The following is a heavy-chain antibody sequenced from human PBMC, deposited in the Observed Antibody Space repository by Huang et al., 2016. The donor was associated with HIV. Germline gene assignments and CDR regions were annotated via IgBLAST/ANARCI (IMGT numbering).Heavy chain of an antibody. CDR3: AKVAAGQPFHFYYYMDA. J-gene: IGHJ6*03. CDR2: SSPLTGSA. CDR1: GGTFKKYA. Sequence: QVNLVQSGAEVRKPGSSVTVSCKASGGTFKKYAISWVRQAPGQGLEWMGASSPLTGSAGYAGQVQDRVTLTADGSTNTAYLELDRLTSEDTAVYYCAKVAAGQPFHFYYYMDAWGDGTTVIVSS. V-gene: IGHV1-69*13. D-gene: IGHD3-3*02.